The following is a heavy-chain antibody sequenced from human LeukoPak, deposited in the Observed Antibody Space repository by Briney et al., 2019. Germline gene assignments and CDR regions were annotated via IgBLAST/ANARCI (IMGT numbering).Heavy chain of an antibody. D-gene: IGHD3-3*01. CDR3: ARGIKTVTIFGVVIIPHSWFDP. CDR2: INHSGST. J-gene: IGHJ5*02. V-gene: IGHV4-34*01. Sequence: PSETLSLTCAVYGGSFSGYYWSWIRQPPGKGLKGIGEINHSGSTNYNPSLKSRVTISVDTSKNQFSLKLSSVTAADTAVYYCARGIKTVTIFGVVIIPHSWFDPWGQGTLVTVSS. CDR1: GGSFSGYY.